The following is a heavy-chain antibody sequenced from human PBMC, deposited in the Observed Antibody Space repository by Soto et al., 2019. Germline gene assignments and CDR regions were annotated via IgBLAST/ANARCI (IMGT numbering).Heavy chain of an antibody. D-gene: IGHD6-6*01. CDR3: ARSHSSSSGYNY. CDR2: IYHSGST. J-gene: IGHJ4*02. CDR1: GGPISSGGYS. V-gene: IGHV4-30-2*01. Sequence: SETLSLTCAVSGGPISSGGYSWSWIRQPPGKGLGWIGYIYHSGSTYYNPSLKSRVTISVDSSKNQFSLKLSSVTAADTAVYYCARSHSSSSGYNYWGQGTLVTVSS.